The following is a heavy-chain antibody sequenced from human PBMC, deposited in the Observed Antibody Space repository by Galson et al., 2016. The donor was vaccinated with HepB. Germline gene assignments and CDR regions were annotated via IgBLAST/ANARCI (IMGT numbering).Heavy chain of an antibody. D-gene: IGHD3-22*01. J-gene: IGHJ4*02. V-gene: IGHV5-51*01. CDR3: ARHAPNMIVVLTYDY. CDR1: GYSFTSYW. CDR2: IYPGDSDT. Sequence: QSGAEVKKPGESLKISCKGSGYSFTSYWIGWVRQMPGKGLEWMGIIYPGDSDTRYSPSFQGHVTISVDKSISTAYLQWSSLKASDTAMYYCARHAPNMIVVLTYDYWGQGTLVTVSS.